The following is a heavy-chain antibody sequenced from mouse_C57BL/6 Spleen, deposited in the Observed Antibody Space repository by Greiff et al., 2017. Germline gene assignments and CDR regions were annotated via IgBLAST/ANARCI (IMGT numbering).Heavy chain of an antibody. CDR2: IYPGSGST. V-gene: IGHV1-55*01. J-gene: IGHJ3*01. D-gene: IGHD1-1*01. Sequence: QVQLQQSGAELVKPGASVKMSCKASGYTFTSYWITWVKPRPGQGLEWIGDIYPGSGSTNYNEKFKSKATLTVDTSSSTAYMQLSSLTSEDSAVYYCARYPFYYGSLFAYWGQGTLVTVSA. CDR1: GYTFTSYW. CDR3: ARYPFYYGSLFAY.